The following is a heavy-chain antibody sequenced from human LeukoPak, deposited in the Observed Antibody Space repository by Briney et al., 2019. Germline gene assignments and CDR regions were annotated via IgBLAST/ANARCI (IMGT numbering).Heavy chain of an antibody. CDR1: GFSLSTSGVG. J-gene: IGHJ4*02. Sequence: ESGPTLVNPTQTLTLTCTFSGFSLSTSGVGVGWIRQPPGKALEWPARIDWDDDKYYSTSLKTRLTISKDTSKNQVVLTMTNMDPVDTATYYCARTQVALSGSYIDYWGQGTLVTVSS. CDR2: IDWDDDK. V-gene: IGHV2-70*11. D-gene: IGHD1-26*01. CDR3: ARTQVALSGSYIDY.